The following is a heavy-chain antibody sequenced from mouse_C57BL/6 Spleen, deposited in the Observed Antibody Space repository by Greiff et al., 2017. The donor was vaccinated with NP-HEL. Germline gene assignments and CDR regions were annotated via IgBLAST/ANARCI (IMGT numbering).Heavy chain of an antibody. V-gene: IGHV1-76*01. J-gene: IGHJ1*03. CDR1: GYTFTDSY. D-gene: IGHD2-1*01. CDR3: ARYGNYWYFDV. CDR2: IYPGSGNT. Sequence: QVQLQQSGAELVRPGASVKLSCKASGYTFTDSYINWVKQRPGQGLEWIARIYPGSGNTYYNEKFKGKATLTAEKSSSTAYMKLSSLTSEDSAVYFCARYGNYWYFDVWGTGTTVTVSS.